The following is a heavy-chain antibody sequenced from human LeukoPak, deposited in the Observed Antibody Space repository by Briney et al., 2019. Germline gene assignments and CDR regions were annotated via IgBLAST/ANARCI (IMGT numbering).Heavy chain of an antibody. CDR3: ARLFRAVDY. Sequence: GGSLRLSCAASGFTFSSYSMNWVRQAPGKGLEWVSSISSSSSYIYHADSVKGRFTISRDNAKNSLYLQMNSLRAEDTAVYYCARLFRAVDYWGQGTLVTVSS. J-gene: IGHJ4*02. D-gene: IGHD1-26*01. V-gene: IGHV3-21*01. CDR1: GFTFSSYS. CDR2: ISSSSSYI.